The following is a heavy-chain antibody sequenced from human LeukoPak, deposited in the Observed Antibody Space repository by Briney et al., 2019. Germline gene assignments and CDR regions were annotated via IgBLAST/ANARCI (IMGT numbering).Heavy chain of an antibody. CDR3: ARTYYYDSSGYYSPLD. Sequence: GESLKISCKGSGYSFTSYWIGWVRQMPGKGLQRMGIIYPGDSGTRYSPSFQGQVTISADKSISTAYLQWSSLKASDTAMYYCARTYYYDSSGYYSPLDWGQGTLVTVSS. V-gene: IGHV5-51*01. CDR2: IYPGDSGT. CDR1: GYSFTSYW. J-gene: IGHJ4*02. D-gene: IGHD3-22*01.